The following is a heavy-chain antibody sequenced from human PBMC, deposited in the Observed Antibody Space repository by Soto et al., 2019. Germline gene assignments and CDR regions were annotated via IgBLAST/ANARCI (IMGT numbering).Heavy chain of an antibody. CDR2: ISYDGSNK. CDR3: AKDFVTTVTPRRYYYYGMDV. Sequence: QVQLVESGGSVVQPGRSLRLSCAASGFTFSSYGMHWVRQAPGKGLEWVAVISYDGSNKYYADSVKGRFTISRDNSKNTLYLQMNSLRAEDTAVYYCAKDFVTTVTPRRYYYYGMDVWGQGTTVTVSS. D-gene: IGHD4-17*01. CDR1: GFTFSSYG. J-gene: IGHJ6*02. V-gene: IGHV3-30*18.